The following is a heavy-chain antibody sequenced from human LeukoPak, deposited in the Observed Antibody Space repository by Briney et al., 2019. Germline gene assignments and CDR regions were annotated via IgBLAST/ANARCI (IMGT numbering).Heavy chain of an antibody. Sequence: GGSLRLSCAASGFTFSSYAMSWVRQAPGKGLEWVSAISSSGGSTYYADSVKGRFTISRDNSKNTLYLQMNSLRGEDTAVYFCARDDIVSQHWGQGTLVTVSS. CDR3: ARDDIVSQH. D-gene: IGHD5-12*01. CDR1: GFTFSSYA. V-gene: IGHV3-23*01. CDR2: ISSSGGST. J-gene: IGHJ1*01.